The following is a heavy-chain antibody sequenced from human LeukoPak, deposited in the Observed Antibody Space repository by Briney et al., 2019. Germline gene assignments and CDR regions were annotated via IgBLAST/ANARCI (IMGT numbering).Heavy chain of an antibody. CDR1: GFTFSSYE. CDR3: AKDSFTMVRGHHFDY. V-gene: IGHV3-48*03. J-gene: IGHJ4*02. CDR2: ISSSGSTI. Sequence: GGSLRLSCAASGFTFSSYEMNWVRQAPGKGLEWVSYISSSGSTIYYADSVKGRFTISRDNAKNSLYLQMNSLRAEDTAVYYCAKDSFTMVRGHHFDYWGQGTLVTVSS. D-gene: IGHD3-10*01.